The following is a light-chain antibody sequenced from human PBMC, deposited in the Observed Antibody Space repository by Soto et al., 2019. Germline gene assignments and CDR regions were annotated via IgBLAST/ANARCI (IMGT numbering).Light chain of an antibody. CDR2: KVS. J-gene: IGKJ2*01. CDR3: MQGTHWPLT. CDR1: QSLVYSDGNTY. V-gene: IGKV2-30*01. Sequence: DVVMTQSPLSLPVTLGQPASISCRSSQSLVYSDGNTYLNWYQQRPGQSPRRLIYKVSNRDSGVPDRFSGSGSGTDFTLKISRVEADDVGVYYCMQGTHWPLTFGQGTKLET.